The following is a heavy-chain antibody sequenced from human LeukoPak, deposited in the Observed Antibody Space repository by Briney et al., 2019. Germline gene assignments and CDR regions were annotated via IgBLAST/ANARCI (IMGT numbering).Heavy chain of an antibody. CDR2: ISSSSSYI. J-gene: IGHJ4*02. D-gene: IGHD6-13*01. V-gene: IGHV3-21*01. Sequence: GGSLRLSCAASGFTFRSYSMNWVRQAPGKGLEWVSSISSSSSYIYYADSVKGRFTISRDNAKNSLYLQMNSLRAEDTAVYYCARDMGLSVAALGDLDYWGQGTLVTVSS. CDR1: GFTFRSYS. CDR3: ARDMGLSVAALGDLDY.